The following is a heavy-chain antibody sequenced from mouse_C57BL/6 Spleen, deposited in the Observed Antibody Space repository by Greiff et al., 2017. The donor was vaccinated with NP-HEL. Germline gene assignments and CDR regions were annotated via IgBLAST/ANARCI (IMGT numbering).Heavy chain of an antibody. CDR2: INPNNGGT. Sequence: EVQLQQSGPELVKPGASVKIPCKASGYTFTDYNMDWVKQTHGKSLEWIGDINPNNGGTIYNQKFKGKATLTVDKSSSTAYMELRSLTAEDTAVYDCACYYGSSYWFAYWGPGTLVTVSA. CDR1: GYTFTDYN. J-gene: IGHJ3*01. D-gene: IGHD1-1*01. V-gene: IGHV1-18*01. CDR3: ACYYGSSYWFAY.